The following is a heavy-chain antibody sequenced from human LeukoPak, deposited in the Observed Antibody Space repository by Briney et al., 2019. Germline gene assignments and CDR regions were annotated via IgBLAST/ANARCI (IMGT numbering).Heavy chain of an antibody. V-gene: IGHV3-9*01. CDR3: AKGSPAYSSSWYYFDY. CDR1: GFTFDDYA. J-gene: IGHJ4*02. D-gene: IGHD6-13*01. Sequence: GGSLRLSCAASGFTFDDYAMPWVRQAPGKGLEWVSGISWNSGSIGYADSVKGRFTISRDNAKNSLYLQMNSLRAEDTALYYCAKGSPAYSSSWYYFDYWGQGTLVTVSS. CDR2: ISWNSGSI.